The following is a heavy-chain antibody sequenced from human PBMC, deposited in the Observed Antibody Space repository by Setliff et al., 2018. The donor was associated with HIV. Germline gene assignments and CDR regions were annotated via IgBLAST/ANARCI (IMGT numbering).Heavy chain of an antibody. Sequence: ASVKVSCKASGGTFSSYALSWVRQAPGQGLEWMGGIIPLFGTTKNAQKFQGRVTITADESTSTAYMELSSLRSEDTAVYYCARDPFPSTNYYDSSAYPFAEYFQHWGQGTLVTVSS. V-gene: IGHV1-69*13. CDR1: GGTFSSYA. CDR3: ARDPFPSTNYYDSSAYPFAEYFQH. CDR2: IIPLFGTT. D-gene: IGHD3-22*01. J-gene: IGHJ1*01.